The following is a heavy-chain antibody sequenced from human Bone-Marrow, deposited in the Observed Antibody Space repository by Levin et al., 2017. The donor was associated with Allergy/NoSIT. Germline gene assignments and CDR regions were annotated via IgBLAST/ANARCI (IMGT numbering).Heavy chain of an antibody. V-gene: IGHV3-9*03. Sequence: LSLTCAASGFTFDDYAMHWVRQPPGKGLEWVSGIAWISGTTGHADSVKGRFAISRDNAKKTVSLQMNTLRDEDMALYYCVNDIWSEVTAADAFEVWGQGAMVVVSA. CDR1: GFTFDDYA. D-gene: IGHD2-21*02. J-gene: IGHJ3*01. CDR3: VNDIWSEVTAADAFEV. CDR2: IAWISGTT.